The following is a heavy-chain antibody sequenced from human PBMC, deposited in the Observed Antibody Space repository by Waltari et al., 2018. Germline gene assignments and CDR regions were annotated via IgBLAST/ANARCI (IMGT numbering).Heavy chain of an antibody. J-gene: IGHJ4*02. CDR2: ITNSGSGM. CDR3: ARRLDS. CDR1: GFTFATYG. Sequence: EVQLVESGGGLVQPGGSLRLSCAASGFTFATYGMNWVRQAPGKGLERVSYITNSGSGMYYADSVRGRFTISRDNAKNSLYLQMNSLRAEDTAVYYCARRLDSWGQGTLVTVSS. V-gene: IGHV3-48*01.